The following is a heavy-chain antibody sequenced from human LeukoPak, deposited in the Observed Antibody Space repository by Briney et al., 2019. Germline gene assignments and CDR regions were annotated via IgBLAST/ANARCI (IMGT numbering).Heavy chain of an antibody. CDR1: GGSISSYY. D-gene: IGHD3-10*01. V-gene: IGHV4-4*07. Sequence: SETLSLTCTVFGGSISSYYWSWIRQPAGKGLEWIGRIYTSGSITYNPSLKSRVSMSVDTSKNQFSLKLSSVAAADTAVYYCARDSGTTGEVKFDPWGQGTLVTVSP. CDR3: ARDSGTTGEVKFDP. CDR2: IYTSGSI. J-gene: IGHJ5*02.